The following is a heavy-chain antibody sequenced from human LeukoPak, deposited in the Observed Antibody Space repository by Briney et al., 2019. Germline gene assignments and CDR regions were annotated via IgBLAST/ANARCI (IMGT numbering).Heavy chain of an antibody. D-gene: IGHD4-17*01. J-gene: IGHJ4*02. CDR3: ARFDYGDVDY. CDR1: GGSVSSGSYY. Sequence: SETLSLTCTVSGGSVSSGSYYWSWIRQPPGKGLEWIGYIYYSGSTNYNPSLKSRVTISVDTSKNQFSLKLSSVTAADTAMYYCARFDYGDVDYWGQGTLVTVSS. V-gene: IGHV4-61*01. CDR2: IYYSGST.